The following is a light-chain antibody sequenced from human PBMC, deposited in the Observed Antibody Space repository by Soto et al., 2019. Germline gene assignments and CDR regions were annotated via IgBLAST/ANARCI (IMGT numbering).Light chain of an antibody. V-gene: IGKV1-5*03. CDR2: KAS. CDR1: QSISSW. J-gene: IGKJ1*01. Sequence: DIQMTQSPSTLSASVGDRVTITCRASQSISSWLAWYQQKPGKAPKLLIYKASGLESGVPSRFSGIGSGTEFTLTISSLQPDDFATYYCQQYSTYPWTFGQGTKVEIK. CDR3: QQYSTYPWT.